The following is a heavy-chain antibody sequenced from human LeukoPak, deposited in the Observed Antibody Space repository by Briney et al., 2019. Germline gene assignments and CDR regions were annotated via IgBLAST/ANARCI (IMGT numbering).Heavy chain of an antibody. CDR3: AKEGGHHLLRDSSSWYEGYYYYMDA. D-gene: IGHD6-13*01. CDR1: GFTFSSYG. Sequence: PGGSLRLSCAASGFTFSSYGMHWVRQAPGKGLEWVAFIRYDGSNKYYADSVKGRFTISRDNSKNTLYLQMNSLRAEDTAVYYCAKEGGHHLLRDSSSWYEGYYYYMDAWGKGTTVTISS. J-gene: IGHJ6*03. CDR2: IRYDGSNK. V-gene: IGHV3-30*02.